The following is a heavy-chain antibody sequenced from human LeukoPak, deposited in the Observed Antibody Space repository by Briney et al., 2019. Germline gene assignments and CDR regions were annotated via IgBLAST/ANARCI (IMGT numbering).Heavy chain of an antibody. V-gene: IGHV4-34*01. CDR2: INHSGST. D-gene: IGHD3-22*01. Sequence: PSETLSLTCAVYGGSFSGYYWSWIRQPPGKGLEWIGEINHSGSTNYNPSLKSRVTISVDTSKNRFSLKLSSVTAADTAVYYCASWTGGGYYDSSGYYYWGQGTLVTVSS. J-gene: IGHJ4*02. CDR3: ASWTGGGYYDSSGYYY. CDR1: GGSFSGYY.